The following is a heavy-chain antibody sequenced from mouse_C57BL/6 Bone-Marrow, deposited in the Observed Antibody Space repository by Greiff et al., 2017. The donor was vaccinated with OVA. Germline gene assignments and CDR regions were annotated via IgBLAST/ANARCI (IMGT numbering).Heavy chain of an antibody. CDR3: ARWGGTGFDY. Sequence: QFQLQQSGPELVKPGASVKISCKASGYAFSSSWMNWVKQRPGKGLEWIGRIYPGDGDTNYNGKFKGKATLTADKSSSTAYMQLSSLTSEDSAVYFCARWGGTGFDYWGQGTTLTVSS. CDR2: IYPGDGDT. CDR1: GYAFSSSW. V-gene: IGHV1-82*01. D-gene: IGHD4-1*01. J-gene: IGHJ2*01.